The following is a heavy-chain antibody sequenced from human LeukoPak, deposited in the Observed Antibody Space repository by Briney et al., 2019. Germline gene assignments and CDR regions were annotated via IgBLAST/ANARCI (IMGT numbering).Heavy chain of an antibody. CDR3: ARHKTRTRAFDI. J-gene: IGHJ3*02. CDR1: GGSISSSSYY. Sequence: SETLSLTCTVSGGSISSSSYYWGWIRQPPGKGLEWIGSIYYSGSTYYNPSLKSRVIISVDTSKNQFSLKLSSVTAADTAVYYCARHKTRTRAFDIWGQGTMVTVPS. CDR2: IYYSGST. V-gene: IGHV4-39*01. D-gene: IGHD4-23*01.